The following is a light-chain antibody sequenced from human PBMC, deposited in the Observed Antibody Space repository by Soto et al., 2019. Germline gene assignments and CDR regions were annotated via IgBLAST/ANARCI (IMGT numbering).Light chain of an antibody. CDR3: SSYTTSSHYV. CDR2: EVT. Sequence: QSVLTQPASVSGSPGQSITISCTGTSSDIGAYNHVSWSQQHPGKAPKLIIYEVTSRPSGISDRFSGSKSGNTASLTISGLQAEDEADYYCSSYTTSSHYVFGTGTKLTVL. J-gene: IGLJ1*01. CDR1: SSDIGAYNH. V-gene: IGLV2-14*01.